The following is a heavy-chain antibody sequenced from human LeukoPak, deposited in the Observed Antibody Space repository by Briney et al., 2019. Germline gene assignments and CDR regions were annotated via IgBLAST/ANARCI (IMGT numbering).Heavy chain of an antibody. CDR3: ATKRGEGTQLNYMWFDP. CDR1: GFTFSSYA. CDR2: ISGGSDST. Sequence: GGSLRLSCAASGFTFSSYAMTWVRQAPGKGLEWVSSISGGSDSTYYAGSVKGRCTISRDNSKSMLYLQMNSLRAEDTAIYYCATKRGEGTQLNYMWFDPWGQGTLVTVSS. V-gene: IGHV3-23*01. J-gene: IGHJ5*02. D-gene: IGHD3-16*01.